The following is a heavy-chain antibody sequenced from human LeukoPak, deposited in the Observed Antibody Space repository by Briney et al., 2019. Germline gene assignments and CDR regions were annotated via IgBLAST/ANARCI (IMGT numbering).Heavy chain of an antibody. V-gene: IGHV3-53*01. CDR2: IYSGGST. Sequence: GGSLRLSCAASGCTVSSNYMSWVRQAPGKGLEWVSVIYSGGSTYYADSVEGRFTISRDNSKNTLYLQMNSLRAEDTAVYYCASAGLLFTDYYFDYWGQGTLVTVSS. J-gene: IGHJ4*02. CDR1: GCTVSSNY. CDR3: ASAGLLFTDYYFDY. D-gene: IGHD2-21*02.